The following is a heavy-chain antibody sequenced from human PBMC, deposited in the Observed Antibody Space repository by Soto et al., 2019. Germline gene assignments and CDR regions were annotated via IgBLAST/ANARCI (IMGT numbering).Heavy chain of an antibody. J-gene: IGHJ4*02. Sequence: ASVEVSCKASGYSFTGYYMHWVRQVPGQGLEWMGWINPNSGGTNYAQKFQGWVTMTRDTSISTAYMELSSLRSEDTAVYYCARSVGGSNVNFDYWGQGTLVTVSS. D-gene: IGHD3-10*01. CDR1: GYSFTGYY. CDR2: INPNSGGT. CDR3: ARSVGGSNVNFDY. V-gene: IGHV1-2*04.